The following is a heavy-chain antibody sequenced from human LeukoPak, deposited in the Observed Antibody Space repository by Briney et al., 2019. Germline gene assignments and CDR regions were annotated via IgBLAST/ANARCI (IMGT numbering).Heavy chain of an antibody. Sequence: PGGSLRLSCAASGFSFSNTWMNWVRLAPGKGLEWVGRVKNKGDGGTAEYATPVKGRFFISRDDSKSTLFLQMSSLKIEDTALYYCTPGGKDYVHWGQGTLVTASS. D-gene: IGHD4-17*01. J-gene: IGHJ4*02. CDR2: VKNKGDGGTA. CDR1: GFSFSNTW. CDR3: TPGGKDYVH. V-gene: IGHV3-15*07.